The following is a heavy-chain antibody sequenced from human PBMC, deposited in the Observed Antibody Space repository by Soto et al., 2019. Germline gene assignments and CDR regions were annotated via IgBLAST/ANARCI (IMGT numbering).Heavy chain of an antibody. Sequence: SLRLSCADSGFTFSSYWMSWVRQAPGKGLEWVANIKQDGSEKYYVDSVKGRFTISRDNAKNSLYLQMNSLRAEDTAVYYCASQLGGYSSPWFVPWCQGTLVTVLS. CDR1: GFTFSSYW. V-gene: IGHV3-7*01. J-gene: IGHJ5*02. CDR2: IKQDGSEK. CDR3: ASQLGGYSSPWFVP. D-gene: IGHD2-2*01.